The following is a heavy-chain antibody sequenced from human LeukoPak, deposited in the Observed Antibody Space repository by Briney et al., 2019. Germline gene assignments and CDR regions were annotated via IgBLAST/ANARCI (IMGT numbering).Heavy chain of an antibody. CDR3: ARGRSITIFGDYFDY. J-gene: IGHJ4*02. V-gene: IGHV4-39*07. CDR2: IYYSGST. Sequence: PSETLSLTCTVSGGSISSSSYYWGWIRQPPGKGLEWIGSIYYSGSTYYNPSLKSRVTISVDTSKNQFSLKLSSVTAADTAVYYCARGRSITIFGDYFDYWGQGTLVTVSS. CDR1: GGSISSSSYY. D-gene: IGHD3-3*01.